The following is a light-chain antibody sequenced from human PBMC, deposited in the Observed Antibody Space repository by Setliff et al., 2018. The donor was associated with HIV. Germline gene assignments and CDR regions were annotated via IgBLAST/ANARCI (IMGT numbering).Light chain of an antibody. CDR3: SSYTSSSPLV. V-gene: IGLV2-14*01. CDR2: DVS. CDR1: SSDVGGYNY. J-gene: IGLJ2*01. Sequence: QSVLTQPASVSGSPGQSITISCTGTSSDVGGYNYVSWYQQHPGKAPKLMIYDVSKRPSGVSNRFSGSKSGNTASLTISGLQAEDEADYYCSSYTSSSPLVFGGGTKVTV.